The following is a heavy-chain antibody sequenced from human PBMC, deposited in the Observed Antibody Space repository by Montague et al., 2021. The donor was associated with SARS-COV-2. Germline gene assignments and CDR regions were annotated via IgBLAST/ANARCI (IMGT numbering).Heavy chain of an antibody. J-gene: IGHJ6*02. D-gene: IGHD3-9*01. Sequence: TRSLTCTVSGGSISSGGYYWSWIRQHPGKGLEWIGYIYYSGSTYYSPSLKSRVTISVDTSKNQFSLKLSSVTAADTAVYYCAREGGLRYFDWLLRSDYYYYGMDVWGQGTTVTVSS. CDR3: AREGGLRYFDWLLRSDYYYYGMDV. V-gene: IGHV4-31*03. CDR1: GGSISSGGYY. CDR2: IYYSGST.